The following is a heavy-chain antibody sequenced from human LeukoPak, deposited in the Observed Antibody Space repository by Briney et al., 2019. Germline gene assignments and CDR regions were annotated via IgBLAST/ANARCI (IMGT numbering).Heavy chain of an antibody. D-gene: IGHD2-21*02. Sequence: GGSLRLSGAASGFTFSSYAMSWVRQAPGKGLEWVSGFSDSGGTSYYADSVKGRLTISRDNSKNTLYLQMNSLRAEDTAVYYCAKVFVTGMSYLPHWGQGTLVTVSS. CDR3: AKVFVTGMSYLPH. CDR2: FSDSGGTS. J-gene: IGHJ1*01. V-gene: IGHV3-23*01. CDR1: GFTFSSYA.